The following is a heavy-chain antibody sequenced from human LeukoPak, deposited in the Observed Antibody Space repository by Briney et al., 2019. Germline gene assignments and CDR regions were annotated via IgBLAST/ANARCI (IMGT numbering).Heavy chain of an antibody. Sequence: SETLSLTCNVSGGSTRSYYWSWIRQSAGKGLEWIGRIYTSGSTNYNPSLKSRVTMSVDTSKTQFSLKLRSVTAADTAVYYCTREGYDYVWGNYRYPHMDVWGKGTTVTISS. CDR1: GGSTRSYY. V-gene: IGHV4-4*07. D-gene: IGHD3-16*02. CDR3: TREGYDYVWGNYRYPHMDV. J-gene: IGHJ6*03. CDR2: IYTSGST.